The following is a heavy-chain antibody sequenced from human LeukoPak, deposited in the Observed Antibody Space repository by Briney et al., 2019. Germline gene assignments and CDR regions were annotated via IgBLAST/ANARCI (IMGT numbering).Heavy chain of an antibody. J-gene: IGHJ3*02. V-gene: IGHV3-21*01. CDR1: GFTFSSYG. CDR3: ARDAAAGTFDI. CDR2: ISSSSSYI. D-gene: IGHD6-13*01. Sequence: PGGSLRLSCAASGFTFSSYGMSWVRQAPGKGLEWVSSISSSSSYIYYADSVKGRFTISRDNAKNSLYLQMNSLRAEDTAVYYCARDAAAGTFDIWGQGTMVTVSS.